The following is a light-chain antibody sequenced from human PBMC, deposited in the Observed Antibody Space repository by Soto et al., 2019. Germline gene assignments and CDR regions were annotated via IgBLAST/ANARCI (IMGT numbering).Light chain of an antibody. CDR1: QSISSTF. J-gene: IGKJ1*01. Sequence: EIVLTQSPGTLSLSPGERATLSCRASQSISSTFLAWYQHKPGQAPRVLIYGASRRATGLPDRFSGSGSGTDFTLTINRLEPEDFAVYYCQQYESSWTFGQGTKVE. CDR2: GAS. V-gene: IGKV3-20*01. CDR3: QQYESSWT.